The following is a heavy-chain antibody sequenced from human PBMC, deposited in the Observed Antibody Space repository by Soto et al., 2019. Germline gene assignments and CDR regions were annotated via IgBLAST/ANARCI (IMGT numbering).Heavy chain of an antibody. CDR2: ITSDTATI. CDR3: ARSVAGHFDY. V-gene: IGHV3-48*02. Sequence: EVQLVESGGGLVKPGGSLRLSCAASGFTFNIYSMNWVRQAPGKGLEWVSYITSDTATIHYADSVRGRFTISRDNAKNSLYLQMNSLRDEDTAAYYCARSVAGHFDYWGQGTLVAVSS. D-gene: IGHD6-19*01. CDR1: GFTFNIYS. J-gene: IGHJ4*02.